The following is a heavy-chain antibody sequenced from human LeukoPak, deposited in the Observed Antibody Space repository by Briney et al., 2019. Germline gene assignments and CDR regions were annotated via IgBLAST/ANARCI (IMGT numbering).Heavy chain of an antibody. CDR2: IIPIFGTA. CDR1: GGTFSSYA. CDR3: ARSQMRDGAVAFNFDY. D-gene: IGHD6-19*01. Sequence: GASVKVSCKASGGTFSSYAISWVRQAPGQGLEWMGGIIPIFGTANYAQKFQGRVTITADESTSTAYMELSSLRSEDTAVYYCARSQMRDGAVAFNFDYWGQGTLVTVSS. V-gene: IGHV1-69*13. J-gene: IGHJ4*02.